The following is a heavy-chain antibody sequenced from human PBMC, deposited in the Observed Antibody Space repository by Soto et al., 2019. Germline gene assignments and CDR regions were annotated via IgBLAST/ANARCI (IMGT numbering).Heavy chain of an antibody. Sequence: SETLSLTCAVSGGSISSGGYSWSWIRQPPGKGLEWIGYIYYTGRTYYNPSLESRVTFSMDTSKNQFSLKLSSVTAADTAVYYCARDVPSNHNCF. D-gene: IGHD2-2*01. CDR2: IYYTGRT. CDR3: ARDVPSNHNCF. V-gene: IGHV4-31*11. CDR1: GGSISSGGYS. J-gene: IGHJ5*01.